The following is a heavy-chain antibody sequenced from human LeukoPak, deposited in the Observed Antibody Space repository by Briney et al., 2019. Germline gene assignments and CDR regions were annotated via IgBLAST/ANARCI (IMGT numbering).Heavy chain of an antibody. V-gene: IGHV1-46*01. CDR3: ARVIGFGELSLGY. J-gene: IGHJ4*02. Sequence: GASVKVSCKASGYIFTSYYIHWVRQAPGQGLEWMGIINPSGGNTNYAQKFQGRVTMTRDTSISTAYMELSRLRSDDTAVYYCARVIGFGELSLGYWGQGTLVTVSS. CDR2: INPSGGNT. CDR1: GYIFTSYY. D-gene: IGHD3-10*01.